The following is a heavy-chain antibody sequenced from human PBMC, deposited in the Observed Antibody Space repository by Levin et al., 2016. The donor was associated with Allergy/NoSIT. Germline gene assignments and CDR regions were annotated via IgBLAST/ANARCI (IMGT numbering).Heavy chain of an antibody. CDR1: GFSFSRYA. Sequence: GESLKISCAASGFSFSRYAMHWVRQAPGKGLEWVAYISYDGRNKDFADSVKGRFTISRDNSENTLYLEMNTLRPEDTAVYYCARGAGLLGWNWLDPWGQGTLVTVSS. J-gene: IGHJ5*02. D-gene: IGHD2-15*01. V-gene: IGHV3-30*04. CDR2: ISYDGRNK. CDR3: ARGAGLLGWNWLDP.